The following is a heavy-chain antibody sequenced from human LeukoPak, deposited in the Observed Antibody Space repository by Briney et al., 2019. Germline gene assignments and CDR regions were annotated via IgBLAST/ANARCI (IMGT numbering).Heavy chain of an antibody. CDR2: IYYSGST. CDR1: GGSISSYY. D-gene: IGHD2-15*01. J-gene: IGHJ4*02. Sequence: SETLSLTCTVSGGSISSYYWSWIRQPPGKGLEWIGYIYYSGSTNYNPSLKGRVTISVDTSKNQFSLKLSSVTAADTAVYYCAGLGCSGGSCSELIWGQGTLVTVSS. CDR3: AGLGCSGGSCSELI. V-gene: IGHV4-59*08.